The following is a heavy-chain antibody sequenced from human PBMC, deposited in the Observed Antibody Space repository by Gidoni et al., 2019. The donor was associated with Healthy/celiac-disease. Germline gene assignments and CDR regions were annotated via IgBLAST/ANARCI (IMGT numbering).Heavy chain of an antibody. D-gene: IGHD5-18*01. J-gene: IGHJ5*02. Sequence: EVQLLESGGGLVQPGGSLRLSFAASGFTFSSYALSLVRQAPGKGLEWVSAISGSGGSTYYADSVKGRFTISRDNSKNTLYLQMNSLRAEDTAVYYCAKDARYSYGYWSSSSVNAWFDPWGQGTLVTVSS. CDR3: AKDARYSYGYWSSSSVNAWFDP. CDR2: ISGSGGST. V-gene: IGHV3-23*01. CDR1: GFTFSSYA.